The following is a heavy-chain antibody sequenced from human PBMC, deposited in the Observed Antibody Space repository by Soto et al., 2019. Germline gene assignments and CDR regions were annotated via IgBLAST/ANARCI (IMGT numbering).Heavy chain of an antibody. J-gene: IGHJ4*02. CDR3: ARQLEYSSSSFDY. D-gene: IGHD6-6*01. CDR2: ISYTGST. CDR1: GGSISISSSY. V-gene: IGHV4-39*01. Sequence: ETLSLTCTVSGGSISISSSYWGWIRQPPGKGLEWIGSISYTGSTYYNPSLKSRVTISVDTSKNQFSLRLSSVTAADTAVYYCARQLEYSSSSFDYWGQGTLVTVSS.